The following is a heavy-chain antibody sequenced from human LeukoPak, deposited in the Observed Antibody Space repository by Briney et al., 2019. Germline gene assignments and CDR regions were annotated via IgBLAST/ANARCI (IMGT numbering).Heavy chain of an antibody. J-gene: IGHJ3*02. CDR3: ARNAFDI. CDR2: FYTSGST. Sequence: PSENLSLTCTVSGASISSGSYYWNWIRQPAGKKLEWIGRFYTSGSTNYNPSLKSRVTISVDTSKNQFSLNLSSVTAADTAVYYCARNAFDIWGLGTMVIVSS. CDR1: GASISSGSYY. V-gene: IGHV4-61*02.